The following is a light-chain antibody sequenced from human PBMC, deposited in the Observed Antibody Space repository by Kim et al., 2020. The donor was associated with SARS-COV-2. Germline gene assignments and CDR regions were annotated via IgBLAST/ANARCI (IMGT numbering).Light chain of an antibody. Sequence: APGQTARITCGGNNIGGHSVHLSQQKPGQAPVLVIYYDSDGPSGIPERFSGSKAATTATLTISRVEAGDEADYYCQVWDTDTDDYVFGTGTKVTVL. CDR2: YDS. J-gene: IGLJ1*01. V-gene: IGLV3-21*01. CDR1: NIGGHS. CDR3: QVWDTDTDDYV.